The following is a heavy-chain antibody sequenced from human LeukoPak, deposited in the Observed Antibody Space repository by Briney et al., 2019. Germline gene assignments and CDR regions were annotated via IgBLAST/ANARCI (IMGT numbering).Heavy chain of an antibody. Sequence: GGSLRLSCAASGFTFSSYWMRWVRQAPGKGLEWVANIKQDGSEKYYVDSVKGRFTISRDNAKNSLYLQMNSLRAEDTAVYYCASSKWEILEYFDYWGQGTLVTVSS. CDR1: GFTFSSYW. CDR3: ASSKWEILEYFDY. J-gene: IGHJ4*02. V-gene: IGHV3-7*01. CDR2: IKQDGSEK. D-gene: IGHD1-26*01.